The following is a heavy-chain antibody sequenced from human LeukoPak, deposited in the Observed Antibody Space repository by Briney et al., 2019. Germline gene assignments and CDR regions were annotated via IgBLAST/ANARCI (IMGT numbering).Heavy chain of an antibody. J-gene: IGHJ4*02. V-gene: IGHV1-69*06. Sequence: SVKVSCKASGGTFSSYAISWVRQAPGQGLEWMGGIIPIFGTANYAQKFQGRVTITADKSTSTAYMELSSLRSEDTAVYYCARVLGYSSGWYVSYFDYWGQGTLVTVSS. CDR1: GGTFSSYA. CDR2: IIPIFGTA. CDR3: ARVLGYSSGWYVSYFDY. D-gene: IGHD6-19*01.